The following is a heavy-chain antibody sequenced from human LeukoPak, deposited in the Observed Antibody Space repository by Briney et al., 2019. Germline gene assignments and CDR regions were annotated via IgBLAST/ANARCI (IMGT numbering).Heavy chain of an antibody. CDR2: ISSSGGST. CDR3: ARQLGYCSDGSCYLDY. J-gene: IGHJ4*02. Sequence: GGSLRLSCAASGFTFSNYAMSWVRRAPGRGLEWVSAISSSGGSTYYADSVKGRFTISRDNSKNTLHLQMNGLRAEDTAVYHCARQLGYCSDGSCYLDYWGRGTLVTVSS. D-gene: IGHD2-15*01. V-gene: IGHV3-23*01. CDR1: GFTFSNYA.